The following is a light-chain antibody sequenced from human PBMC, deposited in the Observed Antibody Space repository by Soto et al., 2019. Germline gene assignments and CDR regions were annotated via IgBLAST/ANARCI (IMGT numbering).Light chain of an antibody. Sequence: EIVLTQSPATLSSSPGERATLSCRASQTVFSRLAWYQHKPGQAPRLLIYDSSNRATGIPARFSGSGSGTDFTPTIDSLEPEDFAVYYCHQRRSWPRTFGQGTKVEI. CDR3: HQRRSWPRT. V-gene: IGKV3-11*01. CDR1: QTVFSR. CDR2: DSS. J-gene: IGKJ1*01.